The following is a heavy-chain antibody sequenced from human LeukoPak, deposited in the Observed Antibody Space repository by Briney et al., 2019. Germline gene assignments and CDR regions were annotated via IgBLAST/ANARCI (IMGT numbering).Heavy chain of an antibody. J-gene: IGHJ4*02. CDR3: AHIAVAGNYFDY. V-gene: IGHV1-69*04. D-gene: IGHD6-19*01. CDR1: GGIFSSYA. CDR2: IIPILGIA. Sequence: SVKVSCKASGGIFSSYAISWVRQAPGQGLEWMGRIIPILGIANYAQKFQGRVTITADKSTSTAYMELSSLRSEDTAVYYCAHIAVAGNYFDYWGQGTLVTVSS.